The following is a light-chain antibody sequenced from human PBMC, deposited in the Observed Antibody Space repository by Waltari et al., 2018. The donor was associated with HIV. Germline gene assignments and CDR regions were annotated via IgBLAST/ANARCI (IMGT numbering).Light chain of an antibody. J-gene: IGLJ2*01. Sequence: SYELTQPPSVSVSPGQTASITCSGDKLGDKYACWYPQKPGQSPVLVIYQDSKRPAGIPERFSGSNSGNTATLTISGTQAMDEADYYCQAWDSSTGGYVVFGGGTKLTVL. V-gene: IGLV3-1*01. CDR2: QDS. CDR3: QAWDSSTGGYVV. CDR1: KLGDKY.